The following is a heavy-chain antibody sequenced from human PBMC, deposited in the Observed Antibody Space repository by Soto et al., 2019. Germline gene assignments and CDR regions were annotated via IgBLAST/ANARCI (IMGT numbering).Heavy chain of an antibody. D-gene: IGHD2-2*01. CDR3: ARLLDPTRYQTWYFDL. Sequence: QLQLQESGPGLVKPSETLSLTCTVSGGSISDTSYYWGWIRQPPGKGLECIGSIFYRGSTYHNPSLKSPVAMSVDTPNTQCSRNLSSVTAADTAVYYCARLLDPTRYQTWYFDLWGRGTLVTVSS. J-gene: IGHJ2*01. CDR2: IFYRGST. CDR1: GGSISDTSYY. V-gene: IGHV4-39*01.